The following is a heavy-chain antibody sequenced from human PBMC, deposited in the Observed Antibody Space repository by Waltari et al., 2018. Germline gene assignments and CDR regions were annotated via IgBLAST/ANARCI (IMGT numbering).Heavy chain of an antibody. Sequence: EVQLVESGGGLVQPGGSLRLSCAASGFTFGSYWMSWVRQAPGKGLEWVANIKQDGSEKYYVDSVKGRFTISRDNAKNSLYLQMNSLRAEDTAVYYCASLDYGDYLDYWGQGTLVTVSS. V-gene: IGHV3-7*01. D-gene: IGHD4-17*01. CDR3: ASLDYGDYLDY. CDR2: IKQDGSEK. CDR1: GFTFGSYW. J-gene: IGHJ4*02.